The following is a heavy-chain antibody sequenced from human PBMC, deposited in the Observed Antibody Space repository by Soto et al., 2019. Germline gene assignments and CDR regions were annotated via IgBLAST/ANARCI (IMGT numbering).Heavy chain of an antibody. J-gene: IGHJ6*02. CDR1: GGSISSYY. CDR3: ARATVSDTPPEPETNYYYYGMDV. D-gene: IGHD4-17*01. Sequence: QVQLQESGPGLVKPSETLSLTCTVSGGSISSYYWSWIRQPAGKGLEWIGRIYTSGSTNYNPSLKSRVSISVDASKNQFSLKLSSVTAADTAVYYCARATVSDTPPEPETNYYYYGMDVWGQGTTLSVSS. V-gene: IGHV4-4*07. CDR2: IYTSGST.